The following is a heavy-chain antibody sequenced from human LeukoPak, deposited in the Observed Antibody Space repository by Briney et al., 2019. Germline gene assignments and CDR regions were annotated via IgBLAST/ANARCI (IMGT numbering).Heavy chain of an antibody. CDR3: ASRKLGNDY. J-gene: IGHJ4*02. Sequence: SETLSLTCTVSGGSVTDYYWSWIRQSPGKGLEWIGYIYYTGTGYNPSLKSRVTISADTSKNQFSLKLISVTAADTAVYYCASRKLGNDYWGQGTLVTVSS. D-gene: IGHD7-27*01. V-gene: IGHV4-59*02. CDR2: IYYTGT. CDR1: GGSVTDYY.